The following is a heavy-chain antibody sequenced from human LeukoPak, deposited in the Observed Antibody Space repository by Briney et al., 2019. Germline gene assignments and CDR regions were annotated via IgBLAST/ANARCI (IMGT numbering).Heavy chain of an antibody. Sequence: GESLKISCKGSGYSFTSYWIGLVRQMPGRGRAWLGFIFPDDSDTRYTPYFQAQGNISADKSINTANLQLTSLKASDTAMYYCARATAVVTTVSFDYWGQGTLVTVSS. J-gene: IGHJ4*02. D-gene: IGHD4-4*01. CDR1: GYSFTSYW. V-gene: IGHV5-51*01. CDR2: IFPDDSDT. CDR3: ARATAVVTTVSFDY.